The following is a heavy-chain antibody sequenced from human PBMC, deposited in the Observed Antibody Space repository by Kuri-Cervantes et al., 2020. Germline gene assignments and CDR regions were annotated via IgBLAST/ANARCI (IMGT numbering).Heavy chain of an antibody. V-gene: IGHV1-69*04. CDR3: ARVDSIYTGPYGMDV. CDR1: GYTFTSYD. CDR2: IIPILGIA. D-gene: IGHD3-16*01. Sequence: SVKVSCKASGYTFTSYDISWVRQAPGQGLEWMGRIIPILGIANYAQKFQGRVTITADKSTSTAYMELSSLGSEDTAVYYCARVDSIYTGPYGMDVWGQGTTVTVSS. J-gene: IGHJ6*02.